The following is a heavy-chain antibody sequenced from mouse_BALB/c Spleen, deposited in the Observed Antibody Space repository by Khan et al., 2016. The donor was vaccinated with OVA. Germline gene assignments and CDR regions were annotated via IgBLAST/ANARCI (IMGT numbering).Heavy chain of an antibody. D-gene: IGHD1-1*01. CDR3: ASIILYYYGSTFEWYYFDY. V-gene: IGHV3-2*02. CDR1: GYSITSDYA. J-gene: IGHJ2*01. Sequence: EVKLEESGPGLVKPSQSLSLTCTVTGYSITSDYAWNWIRQFPGNKLEWMGYISYSGSTAYNPSLKSRISITRDTSKNQVFLQLNSVTTEDTATSYCASIILYYYGSTFEWYYFDYWGQGTTLTVSS. CDR2: ISYSGST.